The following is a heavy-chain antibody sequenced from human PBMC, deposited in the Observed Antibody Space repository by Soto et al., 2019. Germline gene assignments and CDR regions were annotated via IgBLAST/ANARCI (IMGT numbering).Heavy chain of an antibody. CDR2: IYSGGST. CDR1: GFTVSNNY. Sequence: EVQLVETGGGLIQPGGSLRLSCAASGFTVSNNYMSWVRQAPGKGLEWVSLIYSGGSTFYADSVKGRFTISRDNSKNTVFLQMNSLRAEDRAVYFCATYTGLDYWGQGTLVTVSS. D-gene: IGHD2-2*02. J-gene: IGHJ4*02. CDR3: ATYTGLDY. V-gene: IGHV3-53*02.